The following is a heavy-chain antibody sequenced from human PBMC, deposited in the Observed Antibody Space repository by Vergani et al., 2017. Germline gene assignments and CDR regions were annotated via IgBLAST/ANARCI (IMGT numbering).Heavy chain of an antibody. Sequence: QVQLQESGPGLVKPSETLSLTCTVSGGSISSYYWSWIRQPPGKGLEWIGYIYYSGSTNYNPSLKSRVTISVDTSKNQSSLKLSSVTAADTAVYYCARANPDYIWGGYRPLHFDYWGQGTLVTVSS. CDR2: IYYSGST. J-gene: IGHJ4*02. CDR1: GGSISSYY. CDR3: ARANPDYIWGGYRPLHFDY. D-gene: IGHD3-16*02. V-gene: IGHV4-59*01.